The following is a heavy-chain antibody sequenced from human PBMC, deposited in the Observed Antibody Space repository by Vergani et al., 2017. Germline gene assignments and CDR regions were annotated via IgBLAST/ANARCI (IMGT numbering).Heavy chain of an antibody. D-gene: IGHD1-1*01. CDR2: ISRDGGDT. V-gene: IGHV3-64*01. CDR3: VRGGARGTTLSTTWFDS. J-gene: IGHJ5*01. Sequence: EVNMVESGGGLVQPGGSLRLSCAASGFTFRNYIMHWVRQSPGRGLEYVSGISRDGGDTYHASSVRGRFTISRDNSKNTVYLQMGSLKTEDTAVYYCVRGGARGTTLSTTWFDSWGQGTLVTVSS. CDR1: GFTFRNYI.